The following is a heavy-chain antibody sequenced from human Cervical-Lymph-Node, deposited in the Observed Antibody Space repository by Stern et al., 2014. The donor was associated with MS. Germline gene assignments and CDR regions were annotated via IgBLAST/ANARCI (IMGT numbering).Heavy chain of an antibody. CDR2: IYPGDSDT. Sequence: AQLVQSGAEVKKPGESLKISCKGSGYSFTNYWIGWVRQMPGKGLEWMGVIYPGDSDTRYSPSCQGRVTISADKSISTAYLQWSSLKASDTAMYYCARHRQQTLYGMDVWGQGTTVTVSS. D-gene: IGHD6-13*01. CDR3: ARHRQQTLYGMDV. CDR1: GYSFTNYW. V-gene: IGHV5-51*01. J-gene: IGHJ6*02.